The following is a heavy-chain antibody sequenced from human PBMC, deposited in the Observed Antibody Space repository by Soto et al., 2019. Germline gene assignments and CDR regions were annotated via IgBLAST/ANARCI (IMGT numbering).Heavy chain of an antibody. CDR3: ARIRLRSSGWYREAYYYYGMDV. J-gene: IGHJ6*02. V-gene: IGHV2-26*01. CDR2: IFSNDEK. CDR1: GFSLSNARMG. Sequence: QVTLKESGPVLVKPTETLTLTCTVSGFSLSNARMGVSWIRQPPGKALEWLAHIFSNDEKSYSTSLKSRLTIPKDPSKSQVVLTMTNMDPVDTATYYCARIRLRSSGWYREAYYYYGMDVWGQGTTVTVSS. D-gene: IGHD6-19*01.